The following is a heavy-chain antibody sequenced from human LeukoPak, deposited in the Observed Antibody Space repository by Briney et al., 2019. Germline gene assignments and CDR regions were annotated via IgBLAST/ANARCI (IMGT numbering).Heavy chain of an antibody. D-gene: IGHD5-24*01. CDR1: GDSISSYY. Sequence: SETLSLTCTVSGDSISSYYWSWIRQPPGKGLEWSGYIFYSGSTNYNPSLKSRVTISVDTSKNQFSLKLSSVTAADTAVYYCARDDPDGHHRLFDHRGQGTLVTVSS. V-gene: IGHV4-59*01. J-gene: IGHJ4*02. CDR3: ARDDPDGHHRLFDH. CDR2: IFYSGST.